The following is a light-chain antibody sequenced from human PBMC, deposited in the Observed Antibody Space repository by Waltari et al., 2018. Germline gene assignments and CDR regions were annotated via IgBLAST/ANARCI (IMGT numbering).Light chain of an antibody. CDR2: EVT. CDR1: SSAAGGYDY. J-gene: IGLJ3*02. V-gene: IGLV2-8*01. CDR3: SSYAGSNLWV. Sequence: QSALTQPPSASGSPGQSVTTSYTGTSSAAGGYDYVSCYQQHPDKAPKLMIYEVTKRPSVVPDRFSGSKSGNTASLTVSGLQAEDEADYYCSSYAGSNLWVFGGGTKLTVL.